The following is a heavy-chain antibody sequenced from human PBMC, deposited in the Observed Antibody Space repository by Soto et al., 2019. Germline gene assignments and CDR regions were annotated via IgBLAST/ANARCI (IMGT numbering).Heavy chain of an antibody. Sequence: QVQLVESGGGVVQPGRSLRLSCAASGFMFSSYAMHWVRQAPGKGLEWVAVKTYDGSNKYYADSVKGRFTISRDNSKNTLYLPMTSVRATDTAVYYCARAGGLLVDYWGQGTLVTVSS. V-gene: IGHV3-30-3*01. J-gene: IGHJ4*02. D-gene: IGHD2-15*01. CDR1: GFMFSSYA. CDR3: ARAGGLLVDY. CDR2: KTYDGSNK.